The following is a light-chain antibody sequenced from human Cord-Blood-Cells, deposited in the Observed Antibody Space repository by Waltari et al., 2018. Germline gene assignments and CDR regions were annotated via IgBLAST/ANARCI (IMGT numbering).Light chain of an antibody. V-gene: IGKV3-11*01. CDR1: QSVSSY. CDR3: QQRSNWPYT. Sequence: EIVLTQSPATLSFPPGERSTLSCRASQSVSSYLAWYQQKPGQAPRLLIYDASNRATGIPARFSGSGSGTDFTLTISSLEPEDFAVYYCQQRSNWPYTFGQGTKLEIK. J-gene: IGKJ2*01. CDR2: DAS.